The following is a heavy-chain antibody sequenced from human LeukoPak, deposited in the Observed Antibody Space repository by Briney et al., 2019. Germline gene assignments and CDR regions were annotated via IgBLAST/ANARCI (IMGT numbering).Heavy chain of an antibody. CDR2: IYGRGDT. J-gene: IGHJ4*02. CDR3: AGDRGSHTRYGIDY. V-gene: IGHV4-4*07. Sequence: SETLSLTCSVYGDSINYYYWSWIRQPAGKGLEWIGRIYGRGDTNYNPSLESRVTMSVDTSKSQFFLDLKSVTAADTAVYFCAGDRGSHTRYGIDYWGQGTLVTVSS. D-gene: IGHD5-18*01. CDR1: GDSINYYY.